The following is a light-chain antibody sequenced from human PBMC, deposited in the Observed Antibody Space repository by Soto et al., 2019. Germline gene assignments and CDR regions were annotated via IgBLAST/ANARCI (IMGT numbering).Light chain of an antibody. J-gene: IGKJ2*01. CDR2: GAS. Sequence: EIVLTQSPGTLSLSRGDTVTLSCRASLSVSHRYLAWYQQKPGQAPRPLIYGASSRATGIPDRFSGSGSGTHFTLTINGLEPAEFAVYYCQQYAGSPYTFGQGTKLEIK. CDR3: QQYAGSPYT. V-gene: IGKV3-20*01. CDR1: LSVSHRY.